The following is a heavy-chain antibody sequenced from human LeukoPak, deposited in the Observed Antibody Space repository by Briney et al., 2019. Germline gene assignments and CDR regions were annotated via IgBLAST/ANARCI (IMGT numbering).Heavy chain of an antibody. Sequence: GGSLRLSCAASGITFSSYSMNWVRQAPGKGLEWVSYISSSSSTIYYADSVKGRFTISRDNAKNSLYLQMNSLRAEDTAVYYCAREGITMIVVPHAFDIWGQGTMVTVSS. D-gene: IGHD3-22*01. CDR2: ISSSSSTI. CDR3: AREGITMIVVPHAFDI. CDR1: GITFSSYS. J-gene: IGHJ3*02. V-gene: IGHV3-48*01.